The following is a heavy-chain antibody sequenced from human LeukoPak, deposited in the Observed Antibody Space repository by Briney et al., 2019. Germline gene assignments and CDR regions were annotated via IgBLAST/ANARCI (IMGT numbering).Heavy chain of an antibody. CDR2: IYYSGNT. J-gene: IGHJ6*03. V-gene: IGHV4-59*11. CDR1: GGSISSHY. Sequence: SETLSLTCTVSGGSISSHYWSWIRQPPGKGLEWIGYIYYSGNTNYNPSLKSRVTISVDTSKNQFSLKLSSVTAADTAVYYCARSRPYGDTYYYYYYMDVWGKGTTVTVSS. CDR3: ARSRPYGDTYYYYYYMDV. D-gene: IGHD4-17*01.